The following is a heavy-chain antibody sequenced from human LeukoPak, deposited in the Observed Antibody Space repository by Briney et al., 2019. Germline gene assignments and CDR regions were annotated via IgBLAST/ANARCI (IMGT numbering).Heavy chain of an antibody. CDR1: GYTFTSYG. CDR3: ARNAKVLYDFWSGYPPYYYMDV. Sequence: ASVKVSCKASGYTFTSYGISWVRQAPGQGLEWMGWISAYNGNTNYAQKLQGRVTMTTDTSTSTAYMELRSLRSDDTAVYYRARNAKVLYDFWSGYPPYYYMDVWGKGTTVTVSS. D-gene: IGHD3-3*01. CDR2: ISAYNGNT. J-gene: IGHJ6*03. V-gene: IGHV1-18*01.